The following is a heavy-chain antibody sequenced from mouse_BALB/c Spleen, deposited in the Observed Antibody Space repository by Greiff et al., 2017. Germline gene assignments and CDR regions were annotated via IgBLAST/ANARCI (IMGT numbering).Heavy chain of an antibody. CDR3: ARAWVAY. CDR2: INPSNGRT. V-gene: IGHV1S81*02. J-gene: IGHJ3*01. Sequence: QVQLQQSGAELVKPGASVKLSCKASGYTFTSYWMHWVKQRPGQGLEWIGEINPSNGRTNYNEKFKSKATLTVDKSSSTAYMQLSSLTSEDSAVYYCARAWVAYWGQGTLVTVSA. CDR1: GYTFTSYW.